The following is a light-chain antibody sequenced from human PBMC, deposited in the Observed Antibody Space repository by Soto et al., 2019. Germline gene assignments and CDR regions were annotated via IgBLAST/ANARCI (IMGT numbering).Light chain of an antibody. CDR1: QSISSW. Sequence: DIQMTQSPSTLSASVGDRVTITCRASQSISSWLAWYQQKPGEAPNLLIFNASSLDSGVPSRFSGSGSGTEFTLTISSLQPDDLATYYCQQYDSYPYTFGQGTKVDIK. CDR2: NAS. V-gene: IGKV1-5*03. CDR3: QQYDSYPYT. J-gene: IGKJ2*01.